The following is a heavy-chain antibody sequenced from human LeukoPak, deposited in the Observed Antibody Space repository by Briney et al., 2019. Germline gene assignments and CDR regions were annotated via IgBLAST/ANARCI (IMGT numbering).Heavy chain of an antibody. CDR2: INPNNGDT. J-gene: IGHJ4*02. Sequence: ASVKVSCKASGYTFTDYYMHWVRQAPGQGLEWMGWINPNNGDTKYTQKFNDRVTMTRDTSINTAYLELNRLTSDDTAVYYCARGLDRVAGDNWGQGTVVTVSS. V-gene: IGHV1-2*02. CDR1: GYTFTDYY. CDR3: ARGLDRVAGDN. D-gene: IGHD6-19*01.